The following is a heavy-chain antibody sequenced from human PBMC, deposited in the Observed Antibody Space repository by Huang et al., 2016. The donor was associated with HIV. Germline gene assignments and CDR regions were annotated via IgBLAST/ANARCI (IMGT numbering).Heavy chain of an antibody. CDR3: ARLPGSITMIRGVITDPY. CDR2: IYYRGST. D-gene: IGHD3-10*01. Sequence: QLQLQESGPGLVKPSETLSLTCTVTGGSIRSDNYYWGWIRQPPGKGLEWIGSIYYRGSTYYNPSLKSRVTITVDTSKNQCSLKMRSVTAADTAVYYCARLPGSITMIRGVITDPYWGQGTLVTVSS. CDR1: GGSIRSDNYY. V-gene: IGHV4-39*01. J-gene: IGHJ4*02.